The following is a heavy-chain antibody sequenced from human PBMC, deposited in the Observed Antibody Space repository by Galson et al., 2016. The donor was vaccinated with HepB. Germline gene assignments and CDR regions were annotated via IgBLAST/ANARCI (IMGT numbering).Heavy chain of an antibody. CDR1: GFIFNNFA. D-gene: IGHD2-21*01. CDR2: ITGSGDTT. V-gene: IGHV3-23*01. CDR3: TVAPDSFDY. J-gene: IGHJ4*02. Sequence: SLRLSCAASGFIFNNFAMSWVRQVPGRGLEWVSAITGSGDTTYYADSVKGRFTISRDNSKNTVFLQMHRLRVDDTAVYYCTVAPDSFDYWGQGILVTVSP.